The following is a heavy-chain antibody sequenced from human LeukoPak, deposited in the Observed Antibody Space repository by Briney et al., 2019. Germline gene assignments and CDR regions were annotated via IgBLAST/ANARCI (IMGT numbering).Heavy chain of an antibody. CDR2: INPNSGGT. CDR1: GYTFTGYY. CDR3: ARVWSSSWYFVGIEYFQH. D-gene: IGHD6-13*01. V-gene: IGHV1-2*02. J-gene: IGHJ1*01. Sequence: ASVKVSCKASGYTFTGYYMHWVRQAPGQGLEWMGWINPNSGGTNYAQKFQGRVTMTRDTSISTAYMELSRLRSDDTAVYYCARVWSSSWYFVGIEYFQHWGQGTLVTVSS.